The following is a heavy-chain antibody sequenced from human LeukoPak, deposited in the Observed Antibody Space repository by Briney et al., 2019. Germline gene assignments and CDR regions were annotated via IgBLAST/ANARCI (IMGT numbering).Heavy chain of an antibody. D-gene: IGHD6-6*01. J-gene: IGHJ6*02. CDR2: MNPNSGNT. V-gene: IGHV1-8*01. CDR3: ARARGIAARPYYYYGMDV. CDR1: GYTFTSYD. Sequence: GASVKVSCKASGYTFTSYDINWVRQATGQGLEWMGWMNPNSGNTGYAQKFQGRVTITADESTSTAYMELSSLRSEDTAVYYCARARGIAARPYYYYGMDVWGQGTTVTVSS.